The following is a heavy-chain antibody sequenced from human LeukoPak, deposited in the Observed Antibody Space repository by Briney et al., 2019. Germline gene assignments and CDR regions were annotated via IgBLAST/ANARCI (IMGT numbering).Heavy chain of an antibody. CDR2: IYTSGST. J-gene: IGHJ4*02. D-gene: IGHD4-11*01. Sequence: SETLSLTCTVSGGSISSYYWSWIRQPPGKGLEGIGYIYTSGSTNYNPSLKSRVTISVDTSKNQFSLKLSSVTAADTAVYYCARYQPTVTTGFDYWGQGTLVTVSS. V-gene: IGHV4-4*09. CDR3: ARYQPTVTTGFDY. CDR1: GGSISSYY.